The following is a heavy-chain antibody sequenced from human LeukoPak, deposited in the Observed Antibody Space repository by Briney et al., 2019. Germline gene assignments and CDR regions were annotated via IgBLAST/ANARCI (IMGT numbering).Heavy chain of an antibody. CDR2: ISSSGSTI. Sequence: GGSLRLSCAASGFTFSSYEMNWVRQAPGKGLEWVSYISSSGSTIYYADSVKGRFTISRDNAKNSLYLQMNSLRAEDTAVYYCARLCGSGSRDNDYWGQGTLVTVSS. V-gene: IGHV3-48*03. D-gene: IGHD3-10*01. CDR1: GFTFSSYE. CDR3: ARLCGSGSRDNDY. J-gene: IGHJ4*02.